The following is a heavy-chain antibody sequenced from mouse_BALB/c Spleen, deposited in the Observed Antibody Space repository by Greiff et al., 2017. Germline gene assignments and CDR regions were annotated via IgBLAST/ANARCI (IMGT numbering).Heavy chain of an antibody. D-gene: IGHD2-4*01. CDR1: GYAFTSYN. J-gene: IGHJ3*01. CDR3: ARLWDYEGFAY. Sequence: QLQQSGPELVQPGASVKVSCTASGYAFTSYNMYWVKQSHGKSLEWIGYIDPYNGGTSYNQKFKGKATLTVDKSSSTAYMHLNSLTSEDSAVYYCARLWDYEGFAYWGQGTLVTVSA. CDR2: IDPYNGGT. V-gene: IGHV1S135*01.